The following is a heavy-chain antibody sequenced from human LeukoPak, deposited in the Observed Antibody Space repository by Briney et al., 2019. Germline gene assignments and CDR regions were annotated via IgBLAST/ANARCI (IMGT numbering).Heavy chain of an antibody. CDR2: INPNSGGT. CDR1: GYTFTSYG. CDR3: ASLSALNYYDSSGYLDY. J-gene: IGHJ4*02. V-gene: IGHV1-2*02. Sequence: ASVKVSCKASGYTFTSYGISWVRQAPGQGLEWMGWINPNSGGTNYAQKFQGRVTMTRDTSISTAYMELSRLRSDDTAVYYCASLSALNYYDSSGYLDYWGQGTLVTVSS. D-gene: IGHD3-22*01.